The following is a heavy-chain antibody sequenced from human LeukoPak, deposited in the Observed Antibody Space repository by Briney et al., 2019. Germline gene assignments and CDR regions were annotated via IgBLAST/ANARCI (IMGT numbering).Heavy chain of an antibody. CDR2: ISWNSGSI. V-gene: IGHV3-9*01. D-gene: IGHD6-19*01. CDR3: AKVYTYSSGWDFDY. Sequence: PGRSLRLSCAASGFTFDDYAMHWVRQAPGKGLEWVSGISWNSGSIGYADSVKGRFTISRDNAKNSLYLQMNSLRAEDTALYYCAKVYTYSSGWDFDYWGQGTLVTVSS. CDR1: GFTFDDYA. J-gene: IGHJ4*02.